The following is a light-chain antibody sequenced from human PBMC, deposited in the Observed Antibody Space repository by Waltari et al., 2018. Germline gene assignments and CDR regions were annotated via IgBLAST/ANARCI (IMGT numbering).Light chain of an antibody. Sequence: QSALTQPRSVSGSPGQSVTISCTGTSSDVGGYNYVSWYQQHPGKAPKLMIYDVSKRPSGVPDRFSGSKSGNTASLTISGLQADDEADYYCCSYAGSYTGVFGTGSKFTVL. J-gene: IGLJ1*01. CDR1: SSDVGGYNY. CDR3: CSYAGSYTGV. CDR2: DVS. V-gene: IGLV2-11*01.